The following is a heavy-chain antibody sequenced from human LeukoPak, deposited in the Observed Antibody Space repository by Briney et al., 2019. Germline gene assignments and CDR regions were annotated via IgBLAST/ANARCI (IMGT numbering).Heavy chain of an antibody. D-gene: IGHD3-10*01. J-gene: IGHJ4*02. CDR1: GYTFTIYG. Sequence: GASVKVSCKASGYTFTIYGISWVRQAPGQGREWMGWISAYNGNTNYAQKLQGRVTMTTDTSTRTAYMELRSLRSDDTAVYYCAIWVVRGVIIHWGQGTLVTVSS. V-gene: IGHV1-18*01. CDR2: ISAYNGNT. CDR3: AIWVVRGVIIH.